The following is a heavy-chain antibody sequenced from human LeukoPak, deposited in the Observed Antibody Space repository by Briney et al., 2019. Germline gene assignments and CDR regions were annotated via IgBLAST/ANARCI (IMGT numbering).Heavy chain of an antibody. CDR2: IYSGGST. Sequence: SGGSLRLSCAASGFTVSSNYMNWVRQAPGKGLEWVSIIYSGGSTYYADSVKGRFTISGDNSKNTLDLQMNSLRAEDTAVYYCARRGHGYGSPFDYWGQGTLVAVSS. J-gene: IGHJ4*02. V-gene: IGHV3-53*05. CDR3: ARRGHGYGSPFDY. CDR1: GFTVSSNY. D-gene: IGHD5-18*01.